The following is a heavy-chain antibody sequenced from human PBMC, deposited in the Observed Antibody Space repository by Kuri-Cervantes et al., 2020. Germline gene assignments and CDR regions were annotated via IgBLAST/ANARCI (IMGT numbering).Heavy chain of an antibody. J-gene: IGHJ6*03. CDR3: ARGGYGSGSYYHYYYYYYYMDV. V-gene: IGHV3-9*01. CDR2: ISWNSGSI. CDR1: GFTFDDYA. Sequence: SLKISCAASGFTFDDYAMHWVRQAPGKGLEWVSGISWNSGSIGYADSVKGRFTISRDNAKNSLYLQMNSLRAEDTAVYYCARGGYGSGSYYHYYYYYYYMDVWGKGTTVTVSS. D-gene: IGHD3-10*01.